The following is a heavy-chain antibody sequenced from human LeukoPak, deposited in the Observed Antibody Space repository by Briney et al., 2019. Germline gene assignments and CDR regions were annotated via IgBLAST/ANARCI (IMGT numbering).Heavy chain of an antibody. Sequence: PSETLSLTCAVYGGSFSDYSWNWIRQPPGKGLEWSGEINPSGGTNHNPSLMSRVSMSVDTSKNPISLTVSSVTAADTAVYYCATVGYSYSINDWSRTGLGAYHIKYYYYMDAWGKGTTVTVSS. J-gene: IGHJ6*03. CDR3: ATVGYSYSINDWSRTGLGAYHIKYYYYMDA. V-gene: IGHV4-34*01. D-gene: IGHD5-18*01. CDR2: INPSGGT. CDR1: GGSFSDYS.